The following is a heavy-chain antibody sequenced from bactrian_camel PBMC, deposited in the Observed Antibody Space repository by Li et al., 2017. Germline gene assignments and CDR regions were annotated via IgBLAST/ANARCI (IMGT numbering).Heavy chain of an antibody. V-gene: IGHV3S53*01. Sequence: HVQLVESGGGSVQAGGSLRLSCTDISRTYCMGWFRQAPGKQREGVAAIDSDGTTSYTDSVKGRFTISQDNAKNTLYLQMDTLRPEDTGMYYCAAMERYSWLLKCRFGADFGIWGQGTQVTVS. CDR3: AAMERYSWLLKCRFGADFGI. CDR2: IDSDGTT. J-gene: IGHJ6*01. CDR1: ISRTYC. D-gene: IGHD2*01.